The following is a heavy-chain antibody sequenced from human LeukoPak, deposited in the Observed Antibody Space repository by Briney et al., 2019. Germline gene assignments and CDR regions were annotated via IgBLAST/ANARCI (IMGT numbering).Heavy chain of an antibody. D-gene: IGHD6-13*01. V-gene: IGHV4-59*08. CDR3: ARHSSSYYDFDY. Sequence: SETLSLTCSVPGGSISNYYWSWIRQPPGKGLEWIGYIHYSGSTNYNPSLKSRVTISVDTSKNQFSLMLSSVTAADTAVYYCARHSSSYYDFDYWGQGTLVTVSS. J-gene: IGHJ4*02. CDR2: IHYSGST. CDR1: GGSISNYY.